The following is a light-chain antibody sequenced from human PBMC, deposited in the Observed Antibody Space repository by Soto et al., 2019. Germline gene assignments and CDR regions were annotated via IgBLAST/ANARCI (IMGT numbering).Light chain of an antibody. V-gene: IGKV1-6*01. J-gene: IGKJ1*01. CDR1: QVIKNE. CDR3: QQYNSYSPT. CDR2: VAS. Sequence: AIQMTQSPSSLSASVVERVTISCRSSQVIKNELSWYQQRPGRDPKLLIYVASNLQSGVPSRFSGSGSGTDFTLTISSLQPEDFATYYCQQYNSYSPTFGQGTKVDI.